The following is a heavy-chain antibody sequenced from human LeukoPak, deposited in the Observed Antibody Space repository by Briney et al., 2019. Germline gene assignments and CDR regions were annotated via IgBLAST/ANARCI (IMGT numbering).Heavy chain of an antibody. V-gene: IGHV4-61*01. J-gene: IGHJ4*02. Sequence: SETLSLTCTVSGGSISSSSYYWSWIRQPPGKGLEWIDYIYYSGSAKYNPSLKSRVTISVDTSKNQFSLKLTSVTAADTAVYYCARDIGAARSDYWGQGTLVTVSS. CDR3: ARDIGAARSDY. D-gene: IGHD6-6*01. CDR2: IYYSGSA. CDR1: GGSISSSSYY.